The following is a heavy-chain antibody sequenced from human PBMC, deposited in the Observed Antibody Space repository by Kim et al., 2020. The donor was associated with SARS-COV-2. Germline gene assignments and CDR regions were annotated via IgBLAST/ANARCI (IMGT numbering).Heavy chain of an antibody. CDR2: IDPSDSYT. J-gene: IGHJ5*02. D-gene: IGHD3-22*01. CDR3: ARQRGGYYYDSSGYYLDWFPP. V-gene: IGHV5-10-1*01. CDR1: GYSFTSYW. Sequence: GESLKISCKGSGYSFTSYWISWVRQMPGKGLEWMGRIDPSDSYTNYSPSFQGHVTISADKSISTAYLQWSSLKASDTAMYYCARQRGGYYYDSSGYYLDWFPPWGQGTLVTVSS.